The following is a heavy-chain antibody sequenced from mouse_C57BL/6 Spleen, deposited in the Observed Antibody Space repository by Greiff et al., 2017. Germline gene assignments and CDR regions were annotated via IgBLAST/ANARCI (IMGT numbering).Heavy chain of an antibody. CDR1: GYTFTSYW. Sequence: QVQLQQPGAELVKPGASVKLSCKASGYTFTSYWMHWVKQRPGQGLEWIGMIHPNSGSTNYNEKFKSKAKLTVDKSSSTAYMQLSSLTSEDSAVYYCARSKDYYGSSPHYYAMDYWGQGTSVTVSS. CDR3: ARSKDYYGSSPHYYAMDY. V-gene: IGHV1-64*01. D-gene: IGHD1-1*01. J-gene: IGHJ4*01. CDR2: IHPNSGST.